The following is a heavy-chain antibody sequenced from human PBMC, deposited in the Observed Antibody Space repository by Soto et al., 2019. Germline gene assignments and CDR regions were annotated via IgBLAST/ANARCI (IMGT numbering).Heavy chain of an antibody. CDR1: GFSFSSYW. V-gene: IGHV3-7*01. J-gene: IGHJ2*01. CDR2: ISPDGSDK. CDR3: ARARIDL. Sequence: EVQLVESGGGLVQPGGSLRLSCAASGFSFSSYWMTWVRQAPGKGLEWVANISPDGSDKYYVDSVKGRFTISRDHVKNSLYLQVNSLRVDDTALYYCARARIDLWGRGTLFTVSS.